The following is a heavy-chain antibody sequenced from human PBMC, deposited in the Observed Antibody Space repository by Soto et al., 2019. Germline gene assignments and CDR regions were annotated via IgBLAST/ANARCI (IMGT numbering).Heavy chain of an antibody. D-gene: IGHD6-13*01. CDR2: ISYDGSNK. CDR3: ARFGIAAAGHLDY. V-gene: IGHV3-30-3*01. J-gene: IGHJ4*02. Sequence: GGSLRLSCAASGFTFSSYAMHWVRQAPGKGLEWVAVISYDGSNKYYADSVKGRFTISRDNSKNTLYLQMNSLRAEDTAVYYCARFGIAAAGHLDYWGQGTLVTVSS. CDR1: GFTFSSYA.